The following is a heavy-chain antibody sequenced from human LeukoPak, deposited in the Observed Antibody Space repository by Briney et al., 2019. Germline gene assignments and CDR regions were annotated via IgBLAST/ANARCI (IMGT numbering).Heavy chain of an antibody. J-gene: IGHJ4*02. D-gene: IGHD1-26*01. CDR1: GFTFSSYG. CDR3: AKRVGALISYYSDY. Sequence: GGSLRLSCAASGFTFSSYGMSWVRQAPGKGLEWVSAISGSGGSTYYADSVKGRFTISRDNSKNTLYLQMNSLRAEDTAVYYCAKRVGALISYYSDYWGQGTLVTVSS. V-gene: IGHV3-23*01. CDR2: ISGSGGST.